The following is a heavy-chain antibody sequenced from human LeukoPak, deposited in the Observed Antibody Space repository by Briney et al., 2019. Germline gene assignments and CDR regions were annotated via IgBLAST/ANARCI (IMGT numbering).Heavy chain of an antibody. D-gene: IGHD2-15*01. CDR3: ARGETSWTLPNDY. CDR1: GFTFSTYT. CDR2: ITSSSSYI. V-gene: IGHV3-21*01. Sequence: GESLRLSCAASGFTFSTYTMYWVRQAPGKGLEWVSSITSSSSYIYYADSVKGRFTISRDNAKNSLYLQMNSLRAEDTAVYYCARGETSWTLPNDYWGQGTLVTVS. J-gene: IGHJ4*02.